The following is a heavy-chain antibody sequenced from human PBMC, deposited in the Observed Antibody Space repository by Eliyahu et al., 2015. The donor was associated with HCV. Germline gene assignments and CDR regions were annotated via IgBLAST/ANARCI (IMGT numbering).Heavy chain of an antibody. CDR3: ARPSTTVTTPADYFDY. Sequence: QVQLVQSGAEVKKPGASVKVSCEASGYTFTSYTLHWVRQAPGQRLEWVGWINAGNGATQYSQKFQGRVTITRDTSASTVYMDLSSLRSEDTAVYYCARPSTTVTTPADYFDYWGQGTLVTVSS. J-gene: IGHJ4*02. V-gene: IGHV1-3*01. CDR2: INAGNGAT. D-gene: IGHD4-17*01. CDR1: GYTFTSYT.